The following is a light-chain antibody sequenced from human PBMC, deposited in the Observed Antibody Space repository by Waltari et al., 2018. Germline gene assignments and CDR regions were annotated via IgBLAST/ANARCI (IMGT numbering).Light chain of an antibody. V-gene: IGLV2-8*01. CDR3: CSSVGGKTYV. CDR2: EAT. J-gene: IGLJ1*01. Sequence: QSALTQPPSASGSPGQSVTISCPGSSNGVGDYSHVAWSQHRPGIAPKLIMYEATERPAGVRYRVSGSTSGNTASLTVSGLQAEDEGDYYCCSSVGGKTYVFGAGTKVTVL. CDR1: SNGVGDYSH.